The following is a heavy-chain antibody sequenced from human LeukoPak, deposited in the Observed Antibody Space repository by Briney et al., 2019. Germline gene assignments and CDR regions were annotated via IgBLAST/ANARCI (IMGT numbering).Heavy chain of an antibody. CDR3: ARGSPGGSYYNY. CDR2: INHSGST. CDR1: GGSFSGYY. D-gene: IGHD1-26*01. V-gene: IGHV4-34*01. Sequence: SETLSLTCAVYGGSFSGYYWSWIRQPPGKGLEWIGEINHSGSTNYNPSLKSRVTISVDTSKNQFSLKLSSVTAADTAGYYCARGSPGGSYYNYWGQGTLVTVSS. J-gene: IGHJ4*02.